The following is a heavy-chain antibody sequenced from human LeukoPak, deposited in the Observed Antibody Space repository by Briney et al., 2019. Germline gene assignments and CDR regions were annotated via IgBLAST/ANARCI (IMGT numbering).Heavy chain of an antibody. D-gene: IGHD2-8*01. CDR2: INRDGSSP. Sequence: PGGTLRLSCAASGFTFSSYWMHWVRQAPGKGLVWVSRINRDGSSPNYADSVKGRFIISRDNAKNTLYLQMNSLRAEDTAVYYCARARLMNWFDPWGLGTLVTVSS. CDR3: ARARLMNWFDP. CDR1: GFTFSSYW. J-gene: IGHJ5*02. V-gene: IGHV3-74*01.